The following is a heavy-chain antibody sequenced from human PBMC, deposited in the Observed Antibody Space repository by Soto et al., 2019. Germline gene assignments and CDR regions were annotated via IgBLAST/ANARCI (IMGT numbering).Heavy chain of an antibody. V-gene: IGHV3-30*18. CDR2: ISYDGSNK. J-gene: IGHJ4*02. Sequence: GGSLRLSCAASGFTFSSYGMHWVRQAPGKGLEWVAVISYDGSNKYYGDSVKGRLTISRDNSKNTLYLQMNSLRAEDTAVYYCAKDDDYYDSSGYCPIDYWGQGTLVTVSS. CDR1: GFTFSSYG. CDR3: AKDDDYYDSSGYCPIDY. D-gene: IGHD3-22*01.